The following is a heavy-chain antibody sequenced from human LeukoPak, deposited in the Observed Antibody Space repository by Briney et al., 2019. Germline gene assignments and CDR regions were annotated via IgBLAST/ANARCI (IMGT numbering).Heavy chain of an antibody. CDR1: GYTFTSYD. CDR3: AREGSYYYDSSGYSPSLNYYYYMDV. J-gene: IGHJ6*03. CDR2: MNPNSGNT. V-gene: IGHV1-8*01. Sequence: ASVKVSCKASGYTFTSYDINWVRQATGQGLEWMGWMNPNSGNTGYAQKFQGRVTMTRNTSISTAYMELSSLRSEDTAVYYCAREGSYYYDSSGYSPSLNYYYYMDVWGKGTTVTVSS. D-gene: IGHD3-22*01.